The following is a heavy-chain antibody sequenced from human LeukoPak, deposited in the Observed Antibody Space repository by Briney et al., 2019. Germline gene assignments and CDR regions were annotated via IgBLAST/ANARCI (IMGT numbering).Heavy chain of an antibody. J-gene: IGHJ3*01. CDR1: GFTFNNYA. Sequence: GGSLRLSCTASGFTFNNYAMTGVRQAPGKGLEWVSAISSSSSYKYYADSVKGRFTISRDNAKNSLYLQMNSLRAEDTAMYYCARGQVTAVTGLAAFDFWGQGTMVTVSS. CDR2: ISSSSSYK. CDR3: ARGQVTAVTGLAAFDF. V-gene: IGHV3-21*01. D-gene: IGHD4-17*01.